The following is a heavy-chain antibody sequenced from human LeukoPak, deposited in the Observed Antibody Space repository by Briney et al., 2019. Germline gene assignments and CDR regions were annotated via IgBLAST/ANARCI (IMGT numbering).Heavy chain of an antibody. D-gene: IGHD3-16*01. CDR1: GFTFSSYS. V-gene: IGHV3-48*04. CDR2: ITGDSSTI. CDR3: VRSVGPLDY. Sequence: GGSLRLSCAASGFTFSSYSMNWVRQAPGKGLEWLSYITGDSSTIYYADSVKGRFTISRDNAKNSLYLQMNSLRADDAAVYHCVRSVGPLDYWGQGTLVTVSS. J-gene: IGHJ4*02.